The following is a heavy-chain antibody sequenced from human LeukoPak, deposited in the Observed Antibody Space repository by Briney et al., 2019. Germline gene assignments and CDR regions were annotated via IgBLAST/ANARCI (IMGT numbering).Heavy chain of an antibody. CDR2: IYYSGST. CDR1: GASISGYY. V-gene: IGHV4-59*01. CDR3: ARDMTSGYCYGMDV. J-gene: IGHJ6*02. D-gene: IGHD1-26*01. Sequence: SETLSLTCSVSGASISGYYYNWIRQPPGKGLEWIGYIYYSGSTNYNPSLKSRVTISVDTSKNQFSLKLSSVTAADTAVYYCARDMTSGYCYGMDVWGQGTTVTVSS.